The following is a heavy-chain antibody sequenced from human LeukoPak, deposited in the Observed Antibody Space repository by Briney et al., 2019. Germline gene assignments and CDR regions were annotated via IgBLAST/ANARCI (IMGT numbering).Heavy chain of an antibody. D-gene: IGHD2-15*01. J-gene: IGHJ4*02. CDR2: ISDSSTYI. Sequence: GGSLRLSCAASGFTFSSYSMNWVRQAPGKGLEWVSSISDSSTYIFNADPVQGRFTISRDDAKNSLYLQMNSLRVEDTAVYYCVRVVYGSGVSCSYYFDSWGQGTLVTVSS. CDR3: VRVVYGSGVSCSYYFDS. V-gene: IGHV3-21*01. CDR1: GFTFSSYS.